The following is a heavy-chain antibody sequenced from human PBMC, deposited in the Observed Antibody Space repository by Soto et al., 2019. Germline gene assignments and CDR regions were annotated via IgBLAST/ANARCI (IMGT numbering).Heavy chain of an antibody. J-gene: IGHJ6*02. CDR3: ARDRLAVASKNYYYYGMDV. Sequence: GGPLRLSCAASGFTFVSYAIHWVRQAPGKGLEWVAVISYDGSNKYYADSVKGRFTISRDNSKNTLYLQMNSLRAEDTAVYYCARDRLAVASKNYYYYGMDVWGQGTTVTVSS. V-gene: IGHV3-30-3*01. CDR2: ISYDGSNK. D-gene: IGHD6-19*01. CDR1: GFTFVSYA.